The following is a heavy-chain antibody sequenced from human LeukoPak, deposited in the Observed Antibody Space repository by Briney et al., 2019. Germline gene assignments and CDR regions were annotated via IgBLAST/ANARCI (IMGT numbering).Heavy chain of an antibody. Sequence: GASVKVSCKASGYTFTGYYMHWVRQAPGQGLEWMGWINPNSGGTNYAQKFQGRVTMTRDTPISTAYMELSRLRSDDTAVYYCARGYSYGLTYYFDYWGQGTLVTVSS. J-gene: IGHJ4*02. CDR2: INPNSGGT. V-gene: IGHV1-2*02. CDR3: ARGYSYGLTYYFDY. D-gene: IGHD5-18*01. CDR1: GYTFTGYY.